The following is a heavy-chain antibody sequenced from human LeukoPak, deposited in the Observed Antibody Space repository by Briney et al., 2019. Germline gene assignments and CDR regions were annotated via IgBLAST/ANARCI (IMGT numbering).Heavy chain of an antibody. CDR1: GGSISPYY. D-gene: IGHD4-17*01. CDR3: ARHSSYGDCGREAFDI. J-gene: IGHJ3*02. V-gene: IGHV4-59*08. Sequence: SETLSLTCTVSGGSISPYYWSWIRQPPGKGLEWIGYIYYSGSTNYNPSLKSRVTISVDTSKNQFSLKLSSVTAADTAVYYCARHSSYGDCGREAFDIWGQGTMVTVSS. CDR2: IYYSGST.